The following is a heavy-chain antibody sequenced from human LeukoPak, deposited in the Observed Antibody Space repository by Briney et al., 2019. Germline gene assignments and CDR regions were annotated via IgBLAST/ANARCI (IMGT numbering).Heavy chain of an antibody. J-gene: IGHJ5*02. Sequence: ASVKVSCKVSGYTLTELSMHWVRQAPGKGLEWMGGFDPEDGETIYAQKFQGRVTITADESTSTAYMELSSLRSEDTAVYYCAIDILTGPWGQGTLVTVSS. CDR3: AIDILTGP. CDR2: FDPEDGET. CDR1: GYTLTELS. D-gene: IGHD3-9*01. V-gene: IGHV1-24*01.